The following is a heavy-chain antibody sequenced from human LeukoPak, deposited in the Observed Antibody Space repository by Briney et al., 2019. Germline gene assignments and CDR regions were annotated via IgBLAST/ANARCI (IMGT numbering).Heavy chain of an antibody. Sequence: ASVKVSCKASGYTFTSYDINWVRQATGQGLEWMGWIDPNSGNTGYAQKFQGRVTITRNTSISTAYMELSSLRSEDTAVYYCARGGGIAAAGDYWGQGTLVTVSS. V-gene: IGHV1-8*03. CDR2: IDPNSGNT. J-gene: IGHJ4*02. D-gene: IGHD6-13*01. CDR1: GYTFTSYD. CDR3: ARGGGIAAAGDY.